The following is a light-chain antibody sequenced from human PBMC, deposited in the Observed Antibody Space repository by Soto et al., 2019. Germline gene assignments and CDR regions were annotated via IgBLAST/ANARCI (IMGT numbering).Light chain of an antibody. V-gene: IGLV2-23*01. J-gene: IGLJ2*01. CDR3: SSYAGRNTYVV. Sequence: QSALTQPASVSGSPGQSITISCTGTNSDVGSYNLVSWYQQHPGKAPKLMIYEDTKRPSGVSNRFSGSKSGNTASLTISGLQAEDEADYYCSSYAGRNTYVVFGGGTKLTVL. CDR2: EDT. CDR1: NSDVGSYNL.